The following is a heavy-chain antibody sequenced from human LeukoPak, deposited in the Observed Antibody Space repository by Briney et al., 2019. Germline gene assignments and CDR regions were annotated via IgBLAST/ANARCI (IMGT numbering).Heavy chain of an antibody. CDR2: IYHSGST. J-gene: IGHJ5*02. CDR3: ASAARRRFDP. CDR1: GGSISSSNW. D-gene: IGHD6-25*01. Sequence: TSETLSLTCAVSGGSISSSNWWSWVRQPPGKGLEWIGEIYHSGSTNYNPSLKSRVTISVDTSKNQFSLKLSSVTAADTAVYYCASAARRRFDPWGQGTLVTVSS. V-gene: IGHV4-4*02.